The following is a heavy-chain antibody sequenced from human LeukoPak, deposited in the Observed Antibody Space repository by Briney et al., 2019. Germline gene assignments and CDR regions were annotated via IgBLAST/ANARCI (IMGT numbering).Heavy chain of an antibody. CDR2: ISYDGSNK. J-gene: IGHJ4*02. V-gene: IGHV3-30*03. CDR3: ARAENTHGGNCSGGSCYYNDY. D-gene: IGHD2-15*01. Sequence: GRSLRLSCAASGFTFSSYGMYWVRQAPGKGLEWVAVISYDGSNKNYPDSVKGRFTISRDNSKNTVDLQMNSLRLEDTAVYYCARAENTHGGNCSGGSCYYNDYWGQGTLVTVSS. CDR1: GFTFSSYG.